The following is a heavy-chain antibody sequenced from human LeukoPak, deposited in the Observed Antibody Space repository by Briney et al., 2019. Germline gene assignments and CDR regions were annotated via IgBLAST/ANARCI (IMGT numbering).Heavy chain of an antibody. D-gene: IGHD3-3*01. CDR2: IYYSGRT. J-gene: IGHJ6*03. Sequence: SETLSLTCTLSGGSISSHYWSWIPQPPEKGLEWIGYIYYSGRTNYNPPLKSRVYISVDTSKNQFSLKMSSVTAADTAVYYCARSPAPYYDFWSGYYATRYYYYMDVWGKGTTVTVSS. CDR3: ARSPAPYYDFWSGYYATRYYYYMDV. CDR1: GGSISSHY. V-gene: IGHV4-59*11.